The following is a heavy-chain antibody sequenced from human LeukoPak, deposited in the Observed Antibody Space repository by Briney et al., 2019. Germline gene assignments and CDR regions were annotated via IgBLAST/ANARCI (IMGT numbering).Heavy chain of an antibody. CDR2: IRSNGDTI. CDR1: GLSFRDYS. D-gene: IGHD2-2*01. Sequence: GESLTLSCTASGLSFRDYSMNWVRQAPGKGLEWVSYIRSNGDTIYYADSVKGRFTISRDNAKRSLYLQMDSLRVEDTAVYFCARTVSSNGGVGLFDSWGQGSLVTVSS. CDR3: ARTVSSNGGVGLFDS. V-gene: IGHV3-48*01. J-gene: IGHJ4*02.